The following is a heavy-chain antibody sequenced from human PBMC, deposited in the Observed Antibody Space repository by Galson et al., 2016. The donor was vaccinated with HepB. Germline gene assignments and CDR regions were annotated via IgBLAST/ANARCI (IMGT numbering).Heavy chain of an antibody. Sequence: SVKVSCKASGYTFSSYDIMWVQQAPGQGLEWMGWIGTHSGDTNYAQKFRGRVTMTRDTSTSTVYMELSSLRSEDTAVYYCARGRGNSGGFDAFDMWGQGTMVTVSS. J-gene: IGHJ3*02. CDR1: GYTFSSYD. CDR2: IGTHSGDT. V-gene: IGHV1-18*01. D-gene: IGHD4-23*01. CDR3: ARGRGNSGGFDAFDM.